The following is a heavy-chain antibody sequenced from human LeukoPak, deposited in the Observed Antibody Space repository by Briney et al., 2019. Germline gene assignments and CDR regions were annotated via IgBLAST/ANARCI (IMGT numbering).Heavy chain of an antibody. D-gene: IGHD3-22*01. CDR3: ARDVYYSDSSGYYLRGWFDP. Sequence: PSQTLSLTCIVSGGSITTDTNNWSWIRQPAGKGLEWIGRIYSSGSTKYNPFLKSRVTISVDTSKNQFSLKLSSVTAADTAVYYCARDVYYSDSSGYYLRGWFDPWGQGTLVTVSS. V-gene: IGHV4-61*02. J-gene: IGHJ5*02. CDR2: IYSSGST. CDR1: GGSITTDTNN.